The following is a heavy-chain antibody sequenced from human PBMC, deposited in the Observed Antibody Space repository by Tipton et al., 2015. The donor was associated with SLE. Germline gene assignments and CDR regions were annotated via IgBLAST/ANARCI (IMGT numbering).Heavy chain of an antibody. CDR2: ISAYNDNT. V-gene: IGHV1-18*01. D-gene: IGHD1-26*01. J-gene: IGHJ3*02. CDR1: GYTFTHYG. CDR3: AGHSGSSHHDAFDI. Sequence: QLVQSGAEVKKPGASVKVSCKASGYTFTHYGITWLRQAPGQGLEWMGWISAYNDNTNYAQKLQGRVTMTTDTSTSTAYMELRSLRSDDTAVYYCAGHSGSSHHDAFDIWGQGTMVTVSS.